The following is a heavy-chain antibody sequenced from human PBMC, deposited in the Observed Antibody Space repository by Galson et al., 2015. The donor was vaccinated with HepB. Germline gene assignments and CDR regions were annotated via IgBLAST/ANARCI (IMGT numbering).Heavy chain of an antibody. CDR2: ITGGGSST. V-gene: IGHV3-23*01. D-gene: IGHD3-22*01. CDR3: AKPRKSYYDSSGYPFDY. CDR1: GFTFDTYA. J-gene: IGHJ4*02. Sequence: SLRLSCAASGFTFDTYAMSWVRQAPGKGLEWVSSITGGGSSTYYADSVKGRFTISRDNSKNTLYLPLNSRRAEDAAVYYCAKPRKSYYDSSGYPFDYWGQGTLVTVSS.